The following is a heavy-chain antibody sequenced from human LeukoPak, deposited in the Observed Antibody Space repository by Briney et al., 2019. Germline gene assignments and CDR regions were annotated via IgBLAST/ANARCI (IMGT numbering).Heavy chain of an antibody. V-gene: IGHV3-7*01. CDR2: IKEDGSEK. D-gene: IGHD4-17*01. Sequence: GGSLRLSCAASGVTFSSYWMSWVRQAPGKGLEWVANIKEDGSEKYYADSVKGRFTISRDNSKNTLYLQMNSLRAEDTAVYYCAKPGLRGDYPPAEYFQHWGQGTLVTVSS. CDR1: GVTFSSYW. CDR3: AKPGLRGDYPPAEYFQH. J-gene: IGHJ1*01.